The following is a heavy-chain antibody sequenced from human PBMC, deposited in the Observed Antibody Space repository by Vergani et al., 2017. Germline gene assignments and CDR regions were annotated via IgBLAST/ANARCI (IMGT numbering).Heavy chain of an antibody. CDR1: GGTFSSNS. CDR3: AGGSGYFFDY. J-gene: IGHJ4*02. D-gene: IGHD3-22*01. Sequence: QGQLAQSGAEVKKPGSSVKVSCKASGGTFSSNSISWVRQAPGQGLEWMGRIIPILGIANYAQKFQGRVTITADKSTSTAYMELSSLRSEDTAVYYCAGGSGYFFDYWGQGTLVTVSS. V-gene: IGHV1-69*04. CDR2: IIPILGIA.